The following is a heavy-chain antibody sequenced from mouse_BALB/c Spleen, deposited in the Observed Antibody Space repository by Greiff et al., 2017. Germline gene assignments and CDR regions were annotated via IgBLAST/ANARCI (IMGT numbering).Heavy chain of an antibody. CDR3: ARRRWSYAMDY. D-gene: IGHD2-3*01. Sequence: EVQLQQSGPELVKPGASVKIPCKASGYTFTDYNMDWVKQSHGKSLEWIGDINPNNGGTIYNQKFKGKATLTVDKSSSTAYMELRSLTSEDTAVYYCARRRWSYAMDYWGQGTSVTVSS. J-gene: IGHJ4*01. CDR1: GYTFTDYN. V-gene: IGHV1-18*01. CDR2: INPNNGGT.